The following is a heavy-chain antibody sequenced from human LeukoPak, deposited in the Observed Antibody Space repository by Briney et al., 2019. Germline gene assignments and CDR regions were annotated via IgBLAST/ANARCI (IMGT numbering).Heavy chain of an antibody. CDR1: GNSFTNYW. Sequence: GESLKISCKGSGNSFTNYWIGWVRQMPGKGLEWMGIIYPGDSDTRYSPSFQGQVTISADKSISTAYLQWSSLKASDTAMYYCARHSVEYSSSTGTFGAFDIWGQGTMVTVSS. CDR2: IYPGDSDT. D-gene: IGHD6-6*01. CDR3: ARHSVEYSSSTGTFGAFDI. V-gene: IGHV5-51*01. J-gene: IGHJ3*02.